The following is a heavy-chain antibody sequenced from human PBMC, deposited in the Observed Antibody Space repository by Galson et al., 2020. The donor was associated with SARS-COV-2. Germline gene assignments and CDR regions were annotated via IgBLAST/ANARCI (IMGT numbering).Heavy chain of an antibody. V-gene: IGHV2-5*01. CDR1: GFSLSTSGVG. CDR2: IYWNDDK. CDR3: AHRQALYYYGSGSQNFDY. D-gene: IGHD3-10*01. J-gene: IGHJ4*02. Sequence: SGPTLVKPTQTLTLTCTFSGFSLSTSGVGVGWIRQPPGKALEWLALIYWNDDKRYSPSLKSRLTITKDTSKNQVVLTMTNMDPVDTATYYCAHRQALYYYGSGSQNFDYWGQGTLVTVSS.